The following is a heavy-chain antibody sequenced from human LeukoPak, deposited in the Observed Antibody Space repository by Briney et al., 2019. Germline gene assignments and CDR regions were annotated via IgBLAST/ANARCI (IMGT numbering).Heavy chain of an antibody. CDR1: GFTFSSYA. CDR2: ISYDGSNK. Sequence: PGGSLRLSCAASGFTFSSYAMHWVRQAPGKGLEWVAVISYDGSNKYYADSVKGRFTISRDNSKNTLYLQMNSLRAEDTAVYYCARDPGIVVVPAAIAYYMDVWGKGTTVTVSS. J-gene: IGHJ6*03. V-gene: IGHV3-30-3*01. CDR3: ARDPGIVVVPAAIAYYMDV. D-gene: IGHD2-2*01.